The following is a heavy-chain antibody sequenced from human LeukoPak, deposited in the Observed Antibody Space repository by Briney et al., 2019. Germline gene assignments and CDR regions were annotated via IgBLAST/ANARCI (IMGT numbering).Heavy chain of an antibody. Sequence: GGSLRLSCAASGFTVSTNYMTWVRQVPGKGLEWVSVIYSGGSTYYADSVKGRLTVSRDNSKNTLYLQMNSLRAEDTAVYYCASGLPPGIIDYWGQGILVTVSS. CDR2: IYSGGST. CDR1: GFTVSTNY. CDR3: ASGLPPGIIDY. J-gene: IGHJ4*02. D-gene: IGHD1-14*01. V-gene: IGHV3-53*01.